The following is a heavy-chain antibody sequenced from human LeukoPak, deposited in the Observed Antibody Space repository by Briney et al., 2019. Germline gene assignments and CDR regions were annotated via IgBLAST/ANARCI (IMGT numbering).Heavy chain of an antibody. D-gene: IGHD2-2*01. CDR1: GFTFRDYN. V-gene: IGHV3-7*01. CDR3: VTEFSYRFDC. CDR2: TTRDGSVA. Sequence: PGGSLRLSCITSGFTFRDYNMAWVRQAPGKGLEWLATTTRDGSVAENIDSVRGRFTISRDNAKNSIYLQMNSLSAEDTAVYFCVTEFSYRFDCWGQGLLVTVSS. J-gene: IGHJ4*02.